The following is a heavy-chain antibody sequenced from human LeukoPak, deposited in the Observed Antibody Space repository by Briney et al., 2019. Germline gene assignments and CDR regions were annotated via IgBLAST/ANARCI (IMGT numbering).Heavy chain of an antibody. CDR1: GLRFRNYG. Sequence: GRSLRLSCVVSGLRFRNYGMHWVRQAPGKGLEWVAVIYYDGSNQYYADSVKGRFTVSRDNAKNTLYLQMDSPRAEDTAVYYCATDRNSGKYYDYWGQGTLVTVSS. D-gene: IGHD1-26*01. J-gene: IGHJ4*02. CDR2: IYYDGSNQ. CDR3: ATDRNSGKYYDY. V-gene: IGHV3-33*01.